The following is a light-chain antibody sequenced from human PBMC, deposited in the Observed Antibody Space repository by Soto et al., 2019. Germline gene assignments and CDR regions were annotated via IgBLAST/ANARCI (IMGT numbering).Light chain of an antibody. Sequence: DIHITHSPSSLSSSVVYRFTMTCLASHSISSYLNWYQQKPGKAPKLLIYAASSLQSGVPPRFSGSGSGTDFTLTISSLQPEDFATYYCQQSYSTPWTFGQGTKVDIK. CDR3: QQSYSTPWT. CDR1: HSISSY. CDR2: AAS. V-gene: IGKV1-39*01. J-gene: IGKJ1*01.